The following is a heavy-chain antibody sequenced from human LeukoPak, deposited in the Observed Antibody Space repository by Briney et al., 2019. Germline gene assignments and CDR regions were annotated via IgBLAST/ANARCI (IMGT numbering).Heavy chain of an antibody. CDR2: IYYSGST. J-gene: IGHJ4*02. V-gene: IGHV4-30-4*01. Sequence: SETLSLTCTVSGGSISSGDYYWSWIRQPPGKGLEWIGYIYYSGSTYYNPSLKSRVTISVDTSKNQFSLKLSSVTAADTAVYYCARAHGDSGDFDYWGQGTLVTVSS. CDR1: GGSISSGDYY. D-gene: IGHD2-21*02. CDR3: ARAHGDSGDFDY.